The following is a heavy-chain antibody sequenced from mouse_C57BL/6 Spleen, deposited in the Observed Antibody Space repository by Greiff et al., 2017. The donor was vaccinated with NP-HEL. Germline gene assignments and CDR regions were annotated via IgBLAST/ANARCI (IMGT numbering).Heavy chain of an antibody. D-gene: IGHD2-4*01. CDR2: ISGGGGNT. Sequence: EVQGVESGGGLVKPGGSLKLSCAASGFTFSSYTMSWVRQTPEKRLEWVATISGGGGNTYYPDSVKGRFTISRDNAKNTLYLQMSSLRSEDTALYYCASPVYYDYDWFAYWGQGTLVTVSA. CDR3: ASPVYYDYDWFAY. V-gene: IGHV5-9*01. CDR1: GFTFSSYT. J-gene: IGHJ3*01.